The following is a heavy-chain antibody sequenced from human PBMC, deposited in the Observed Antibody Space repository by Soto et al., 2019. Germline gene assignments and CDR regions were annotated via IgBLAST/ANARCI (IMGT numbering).Heavy chain of an antibody. D-gene: IGHD5-18*01. CDR2: IFYSGST. Sequence: SETLSLTCAVSGGSISSGGYSWSWIRQPPGKGLEWIGYIFYSGSTNYNPSLKSRVTISVDTSKNQFSLNLSSVTAADTAVYYCARGGYSYGALYYFDYWGQGTLVTVSS. J-gene: IGHJ4*02. CDR1: GGSISSGGYS. V-gene: IGHV4-61*08. CDR3: ARGGYSYGALYYFDY.